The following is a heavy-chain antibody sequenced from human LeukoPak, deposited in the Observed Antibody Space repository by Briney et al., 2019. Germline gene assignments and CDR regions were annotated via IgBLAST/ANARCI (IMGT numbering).Heavy chain of an antibody. CDR2: IYTSGST. J-gene: IGHJ3*02. CDR3: ARASSYGVTIFGVVTSDAFDI. V-gene: IGHV4-4*07. D-gene: IGHD3-3*01. CDR1: GGSISSYY. Sequence: PSETLSLTCTVSGGSISSYYWSWIRQPAGKGLEWIGRIYTSGSTNYNPSLERRVTMSVDTSKNQFSLKLSSVTAADTAVYYCARASSYGVTIFGVVTSDAFDIWGQGTMVTVPS.